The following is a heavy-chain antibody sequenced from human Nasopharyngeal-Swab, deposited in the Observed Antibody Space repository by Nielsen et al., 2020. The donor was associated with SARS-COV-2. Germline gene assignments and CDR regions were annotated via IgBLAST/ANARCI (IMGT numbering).Heavy chain of an antibody. V-gene: IGHV3-53*01. J-gene: IGHJ4*02. D-gene: IGHD4-17*01. CDR3: ARMDYGDFAD. CDR1: GLSVSSNY. Sequence: GESLKISCAASGLSVSSNYMSWVRQAPGKGLEWVSLIYSGGSTEYADSVKGRFTISRDISKNTLYLQMNTLRADDTAVYYCARMDYGDFADWGQGTLVTVSS. CDR2: IYSGGST.